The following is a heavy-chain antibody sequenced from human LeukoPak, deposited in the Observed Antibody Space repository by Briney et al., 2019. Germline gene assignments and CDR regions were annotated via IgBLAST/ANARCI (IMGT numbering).Heavy chain of an antibody. V-gene: IGHV1-69*13. CDR3: ARDSYDSSGQEVDY. CDR1: GGTFSSYA. D-gene: IGHD3-22*01. CDR2: IIPIFGTA. Sequence: ASVTVSCKASGGTFSSYAISWVRQDPGQGLEWMGGIIPIFGTAIYAQKFQGRVTITADESTSTAYMELSSLRSEDTAVYYCARDSYDSSGQEVDYWGQGTLVTVSS. J-gene: IGHJ4*02.